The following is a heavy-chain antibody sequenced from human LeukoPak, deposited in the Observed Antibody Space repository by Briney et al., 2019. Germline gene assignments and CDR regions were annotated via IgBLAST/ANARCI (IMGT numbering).Heavy chain of an antibody. CDR1: GFTFSSYG. V-gene: IGHV3-30*18. CDR2: ISYDGSNK. Sequence: GGSLRLSCAASGFTFSSYGMHWVRQAPGKGLEWVAVISYDGSNKYYADSVKGRFTISRDNSKNTLYLQMNSLRAKDTAVYYCAKTGMVRGGMNFGYWGQGTLVTVSS. CDR3: AKTGMVRGGMNFGY. J-gene: IGHJ4*02. D-gene: IGHD3-10*01.